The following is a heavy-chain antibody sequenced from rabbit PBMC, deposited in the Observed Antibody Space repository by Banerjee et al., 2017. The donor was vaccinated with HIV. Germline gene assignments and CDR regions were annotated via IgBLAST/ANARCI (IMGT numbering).Heavy chain of an antibody. CDR1: GFSFSSYY. Sequence: QQQLEESGGDLVKPEGSLTLTCTASGFSFSSYYMCWVRQAPGKGLELIACIYDGDGSTYYATWAKGRFTISKTSSTTVTLQMTSLTAADTATYFCAREADYAAQFSLWGPGTL. V-gene: IGHV1S45*01. D-gene: IGHD4-2*01. CDR3: AREADYAAQFSL. J-gene: IGHJ4*01. CDR2: IYDGDGST.